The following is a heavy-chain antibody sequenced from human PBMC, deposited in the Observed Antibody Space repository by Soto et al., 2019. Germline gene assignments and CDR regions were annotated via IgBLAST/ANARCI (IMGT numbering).Heavy chain of an antibody. J-gene: IGHJ2*01. CDR2: IFDSGST. CDR3: AREIMPLTNDWYFDL. V-gene: IGHV4-30-4*01. Sequence: QVQLQESGPGLVKPSETLSLTCTVSGGSISGGVHSWSWIRPPPGKGLEGIGHIFDSGSTYYNPSLTSRLTRSVDTSKNQFSLRLSSVTAADTAVYYCAREIMPLTNDWYFDLWGRGTLVTVSS. D-gene: IGHD2-8*01. CDR1: GGSISGGVHS.